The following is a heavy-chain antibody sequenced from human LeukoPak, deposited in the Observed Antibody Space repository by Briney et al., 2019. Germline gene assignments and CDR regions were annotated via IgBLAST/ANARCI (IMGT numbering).Heavy chain of an antibody. CDR1: GFTFSSYS. CDR3: ASRGITGTTWCFDY. CDR2: ISSSSSYI. V-gene: IGHV3-21*01. J-gene: IGHJ4*02. D-gene: IGHD1-14*01. Sequence: PGGSLRLSCAASGFTFSSYSMNWVRQAPGKGLEWVSSISSSSSYIYYADSVKGRFTISRDNAKNSLYLQMNSLRAEDTAVYYCASRGITGTTWCFDYWGQGTLVTVSS.